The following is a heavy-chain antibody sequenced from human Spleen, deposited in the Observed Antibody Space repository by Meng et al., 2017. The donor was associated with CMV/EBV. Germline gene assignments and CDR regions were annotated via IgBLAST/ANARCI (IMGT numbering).Heavy chain of an antibody. CDR1: GFTFGDYA. V-gene: IGHV3-49*04. J-gene: IGHJ4*02. CDR3: TRWYSGSNFDY. Sequence: GGSLRLSCTVSGFTFGDYAMSWVRQAPGKGLEWVGFIRSKAYGGTTEYAASVKGRFTISRDDSKSIAYLQMNSLKTGDTAVYYCTRWYSGSNFDYWGQGTLVTVSS. CDR2: IRSKAYGGTT. D-gene: IGHD1-26*01.